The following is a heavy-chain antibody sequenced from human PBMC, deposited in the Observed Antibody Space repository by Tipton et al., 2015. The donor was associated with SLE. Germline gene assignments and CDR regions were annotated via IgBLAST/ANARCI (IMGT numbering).Heavy chain of an antibody. V-gene: IGHV4-34*01. CDR2: INHSGST. CDR3: ARGRLLEWLSTYYYYYGMDV. Sequence: LRLSCVVYGGSFSDYSWSWIRQSPGKGLEWIGEINHSGSTNYNPSLKSRVTISVDASKIQFSLKLSSVTAADTAVYYCARGRLLEWLSTYYYYYGMDVWGHGTTVTVSS. D-gene: IGHD3-3*01. J-gene: IGHJ6*02. CDR1: GGSFSDYS.